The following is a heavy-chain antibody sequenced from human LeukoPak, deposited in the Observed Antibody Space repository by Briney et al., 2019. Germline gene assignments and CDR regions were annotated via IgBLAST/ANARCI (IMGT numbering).Heavy chain of an antibody. CDR3: ARADSGYKWFDP. J-gene: IGHJ5*02. V-gene: IGHV4-34*01. Sequence: SETLSHTCAVYGGSFSGYYWSWIRQPPGKGLEWIGEINHSGSTNYNPSLKSRVTISVDTSKNQFSLKLSSVTAADTAVYYCARADSGYKWFDPWGQGTLVTVSS. CDR2: INHSGST. D-gene: IGHD5-12*01. CDR1: GGSFSGYY.